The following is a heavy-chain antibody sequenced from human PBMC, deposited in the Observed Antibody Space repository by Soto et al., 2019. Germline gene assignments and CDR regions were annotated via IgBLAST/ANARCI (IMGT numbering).Heavy chain of an antibody. CDR3: ARGGQQLYGMDV. CDR1: GFTFSDYY. D-gene: IGHD6-13*01. V-gene: IGHV3-11*01. Sequence: QVQLVESGGGLVKPGGSLRLSCAASGFTFSDYYMTWIRQAPGKGLEWVSYISSSGSPIYYADSVKGRFTISRDNAKNLRDLQMNRMRAEDTAVYYCARGGQQLYGMDVWGQGTTVTVSS. J-gene: IGHJ6*02. CDR2: ISSSGSPI.